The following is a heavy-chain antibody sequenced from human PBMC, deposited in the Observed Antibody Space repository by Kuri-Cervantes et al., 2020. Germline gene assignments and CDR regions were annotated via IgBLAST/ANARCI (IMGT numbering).Heavy chain of an antibody. V-gene: IGHV3-21*06. D-gene: IGHD3-3*01. CDR2: ISSSSTFI. J-gene: IGHJ4*02. CDR3: ARDVTSFGVVTRYFDF. Sequence: LSLTCAASGFTFLKYSMNWVRQAPGKGLEWVSSISSSSTFIYYADSVKGRFTISRDNANNSLFLQMNSLRADDTAVYYCARDVTSFGVVTRYFDFWGQGTLVTVSS. CDR1: GFTFLKYS.